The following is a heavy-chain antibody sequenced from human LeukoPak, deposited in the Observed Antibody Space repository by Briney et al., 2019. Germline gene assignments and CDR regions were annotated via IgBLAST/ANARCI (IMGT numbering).Heavy chain of an antibody. CDR3: ARSLKIFRSRSGMDV. CDR1: GASFSGYY. D-gene: IGHD2-2*01. Sequence: SETLSLTCAVYGASFSGYYWSWIRQPPGKGLEWIGEINHSGSTNYNPSLKSRVTISVDTSKNQFSLKLGSVTAADTAVYYCARSLKIFRSRSGMDVWGQGTTVTVSS. J-gene: IGHJ6*02. V-gene: IGHV4-34*01. CDR2: INHSGST.